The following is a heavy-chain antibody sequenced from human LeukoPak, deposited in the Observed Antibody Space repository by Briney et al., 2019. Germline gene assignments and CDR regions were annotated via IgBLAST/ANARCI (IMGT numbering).Heavy chain of an antibody. D-gene: IGHD1-1*01. V-gene: IGHV1-8*01. Sequence: ASVKVSCKASGYTFTSYDINWVRQATGQGLEWMGCMNPNNGNTGYAQKFQGRVTMTRNTSISTAYMELSSLRSEDTAVYYCARGAELEPRYYYYGMDVWGQGTTVTVSS. J-gene: IGHJ6*02. CDR2: MNPNNGNT. CDR3: ARGAELEPRYYYYGMDV. CDR1: GYTFTSYD.